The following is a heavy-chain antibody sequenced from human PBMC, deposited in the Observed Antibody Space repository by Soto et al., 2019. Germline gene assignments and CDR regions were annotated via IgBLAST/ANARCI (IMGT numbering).Heavy chain of an antibody. J-gene: IGHJ3*02. Sequence: LRLSCAASGFTVNGKKYMTWVRQAPGKGLEWVSALYSADGTYYADSVKGRFTVSIDNSKNTVYLQMNSLRPEDTAVYYCATWLLREHAFDIWGLGTMVTVSS. D-gene: IGHD2-15*01. CDR1: GFTVNGKKY. CDR3: ATWLLREHAFDI. CDR2: LYSADGT. V-gene: IGHV3-53*01.